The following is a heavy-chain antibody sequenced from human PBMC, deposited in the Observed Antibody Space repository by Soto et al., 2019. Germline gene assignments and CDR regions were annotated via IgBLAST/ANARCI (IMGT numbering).Heavy chain of an antibody. CDR2: ISSSGDYI. D-gene: IGHD1-1*01. J-gene: IGHJ6*02. CDR3: ARDRNNRPYGMDV. CDR1: GFTFSSYS. Sequence: EVQLVESGGGLVKPGGSLRLSCAASGFTFSSYSINWVRQAPGKGLEWVSSISSSGDYIYYADSVKGRFTISRDNAKNTLFLEMNILTAEDTAVYYCARDRNNRPYGMDVWGQGTTVTFSS. V-gene: IGHV3-21*01.